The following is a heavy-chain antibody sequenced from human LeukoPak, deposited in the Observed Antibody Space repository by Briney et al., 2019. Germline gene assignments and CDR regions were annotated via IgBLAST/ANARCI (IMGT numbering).Heavy chain of an antibody. CDR2: MSYDGGNK. J-gene: IGHJ4*02. V-gene: IGHV3-30-3*01. CDR3: ATGAPGTSFDY. D-gene: IGHD1-14*01. Sequence: GGSLRLSCAASGFTFSSFVMHWVRQAPGKGLEWVADMSYDGGNKYYADSVRGRFTISSDNSENTLYLQMNSLRAEDTAVYFCATGAPGTSFDYWGQGTLVTVSS. CDR1: GFTFSSFV.